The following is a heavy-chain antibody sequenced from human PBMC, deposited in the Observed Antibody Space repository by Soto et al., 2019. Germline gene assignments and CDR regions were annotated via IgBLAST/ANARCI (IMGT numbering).Heavy chain of an antibody. CDR1: GFTFSNAW. V-gene: IGHV3-15*07. CDR2: IKSKTDGGTT. J-gene: IGHJ6*02. Sequence: SGFTFSNAWMNWVRQARGKGLEWVGRIKSKTDGGTTDYAAPVKGRFTISRDDSKNTLYLQMNSLKTEDTAVYYCTAGKPYYYYYGMDVWGQGTTVTVS. CDR3: TAGKPYYYYYGMDV.